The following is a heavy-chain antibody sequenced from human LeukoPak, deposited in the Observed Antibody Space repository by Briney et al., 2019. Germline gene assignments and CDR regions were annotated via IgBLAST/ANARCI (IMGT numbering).Heavy chain of an antibody. CDR3: ARDSEGDYAPEVYFDY. CDR2: ISSSSSYI. D-gene: IGHD4-17*01. Sequence: GGSLRLSCAASGFTFSSYSMTWVRQAPGKGLEWVSSISSSSSYIYYADSVKGRFTISRDNAKNSLYLQMNSLRAEDTAVYYCARDSEGDYAPEVYFDYWGQGTLVTVSS. V-gene: IGHV3-21*01. J-gene: IGHJ4*02. CDR1: GFTFSSYS.